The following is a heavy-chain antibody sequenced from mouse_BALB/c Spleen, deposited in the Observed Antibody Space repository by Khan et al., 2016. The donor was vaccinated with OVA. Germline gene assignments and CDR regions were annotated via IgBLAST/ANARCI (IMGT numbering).Heavy chain of an antibody. V-gene: IGHV1-7*01. J-gene: IGHJ2*01. CDR1: GYTFINYW. CDR3: ARRGLRWYFDY. CDR2: INHSIGDT. D-gene: IGHD1-1*02. Sequence: QVQLLQSGAELAQPGASVKMSCKASGYTFINYWILWVKQRPGQGLEWIAYINHSIGDTEYTQNFKDKATLTADKPSRTLYMQLSSLTSEDSAVYYCARRGLRWYFDYWGQGTTLTVSS.